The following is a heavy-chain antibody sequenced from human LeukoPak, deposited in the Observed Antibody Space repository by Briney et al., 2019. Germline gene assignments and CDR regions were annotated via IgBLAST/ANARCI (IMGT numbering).Heavy chain of an antibody. CDR2: IYYSGST. CDR1: GGSISSGDYY. Sequence: SETPSLTCTVSGGSISSGDYYWSWIRQPPGKGLEWIGYIYYSGSTYYNPSLKSRVTISVDTSKNQFSLKLSSVTAADTAVYYCAREAILTGYQNWFDPWGQGTLVTVSS. V-gene: IGHV4-30-4*01. J-gene: IGHJ5*02. D-gene: IGHD3-9*01. CDR3: AREAILTGYQNWFDP.